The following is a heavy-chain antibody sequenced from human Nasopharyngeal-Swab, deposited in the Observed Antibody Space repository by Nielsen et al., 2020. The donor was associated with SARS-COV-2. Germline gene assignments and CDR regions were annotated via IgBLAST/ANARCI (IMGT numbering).Heavy chain of an antibody. CDR2: IKQDGSEK. CDR1: GFTFSSYW. CDR3: ARVTADSSSWYEYYYYYYYYMDV. V-gene: IGHV3-7*03. D-gene: IGHD6-13*01. Sequence: GESLKISCAASGFTFSSYWMSWVRQAPGKGLEWVANIKQDGSEKYYVDSVKGRFTISRDNAKNSLYLQMNSLRAEDTAVYYCARVTADSSSWYEYYYYYYYYMDVRGKGTTVTVSS. J-gene: IGHJ6*03.